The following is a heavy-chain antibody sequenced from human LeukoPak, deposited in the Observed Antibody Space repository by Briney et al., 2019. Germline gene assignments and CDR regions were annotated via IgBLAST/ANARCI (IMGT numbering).Heavy chain of an antibody. J-gene: IGHJ4*02. CDR2: INPNSGGT. V-gene: IGHV1-2*02. D-gene: IGHD3-22*01. CDR1: GYTFTSYA. CDR3: AREVTEYDSSGFDY. Sequence: ASVKVSCKASGYTFTSYAMNWVRQAPGQGLEWMGWINPNSGGTNYAQKFQGRVTMTRDTSISTAYMELSRLRSDDTAVYYCAREVTEYDSSGFDYWGQGTLVTVSS.